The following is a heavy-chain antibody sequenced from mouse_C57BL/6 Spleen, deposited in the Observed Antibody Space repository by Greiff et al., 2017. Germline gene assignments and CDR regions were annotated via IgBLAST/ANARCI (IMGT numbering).Heavy chain of an antibody. J-gene: IGHJ4*01. CDR1: GFNIKDYY. Sequence: VQLQQSGAELVKPGASVKLSCKASGFNIKDYYMHWVKQRTEQGLAWIGRIDPEDGETKYAPKFQGKATITADTSSNTSYLQLSSLTSESTAVYDCARYYSNYYYAMDYWGQGTSVTVSS. CDR2: IDPEDGET. V-gene: IGHV14-2*01. D-gene: IGHD2-5*01. CDR3: ARYYSNYYYAMDY.